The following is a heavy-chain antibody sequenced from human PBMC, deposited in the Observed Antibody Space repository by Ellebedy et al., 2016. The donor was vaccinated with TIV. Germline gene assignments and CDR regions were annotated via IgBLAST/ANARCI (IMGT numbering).Heavy chain of an antibody. Sequence: SETLSLTXTVSGDSITDYYWNWIRQTSNKGLEWIGHVSYSGTTIYNPSLNGRVTISVDLSKNQVSLRLISVTAAYTAVYYCARRVEMGGASPSLSAWLDPWGRGALVTVSS. CDR1: GDSITDYY. J-gene: IGHJ5*02. V-gene: IGHV4-59*08. CDR3: ARRVEMGGASPSLSAWLDP. D-gene: IGHD5-24*01. CDR2: VSYSGTT.